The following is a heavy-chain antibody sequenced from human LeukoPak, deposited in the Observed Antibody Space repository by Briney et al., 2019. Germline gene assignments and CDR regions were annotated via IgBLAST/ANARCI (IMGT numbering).Heavy chain of an antibody. CDR2: ISYDGSNK. Sequence: GGSLRLSCAASGFTFSSYAMHWVRQAPGKGLEWVAVISYDGSNKYYADSVKGRFTISRDNSKDTLYLQMNSLRAEDTAVYYCARAPPGSWGQGTLVTVSS. CDR1: GFTFSSYA. CDR3: ARAPPGS. D-gene: IGHD3-10*01. J-gene: IGHJ4*02. V-gene: IGHV3-30-3*01.